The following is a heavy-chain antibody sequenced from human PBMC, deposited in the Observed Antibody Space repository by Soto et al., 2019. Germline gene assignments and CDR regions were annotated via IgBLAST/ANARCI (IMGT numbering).Heavy chain of an antibody. CDR2: IYYSGST. D-gene: IGHD3-9*01. Sequence: SETLSLTFIVSGGAISTYYWSWIRQPPGKGLEWIGYIYYSGSTNYNPSLKSRVTISVDTSKNQFSLKLSSVTAADTAVYYCARALILTGYYIHDAFDIWGQGTMVTVS. CDR3: ARALILTGYYIHDAFDI. J-gene: IGHJ3*02. CDR1: GGAISTYY. V-gene: IGHV4-59*01.